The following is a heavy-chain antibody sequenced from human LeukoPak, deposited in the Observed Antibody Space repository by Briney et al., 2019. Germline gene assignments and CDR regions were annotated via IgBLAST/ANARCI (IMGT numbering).Heavy chain of an antibody. V-gene: IGHV4-34*01. Sequence: SETLSLTCAVYNGSFSGDHWSWIRQSPGKGLEWIGEVNEDGNNYFNPSLRGRVSISIDTSRNHFSLKLMSVTDADTAVYNCARASWSGGGGFDPWSQGTLVTVSS. D-gene: IGHD3-3*01. CDR3: ARASWSGGGGFDP. CDR1: NGSFSGDH. CDR2: VNEDGNN. J-gene: IGHJ5*02.